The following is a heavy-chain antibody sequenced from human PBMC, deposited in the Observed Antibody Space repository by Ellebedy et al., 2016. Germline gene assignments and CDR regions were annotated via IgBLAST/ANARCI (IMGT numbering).Heavy chain of an antibody. CDR1: GFTFTSYS. V-gene: IGHV3-21*01. Sequence: GESLKISXAVSGFTFTSYSMNWVRQAPGKGLEWVSFISSSSSYRDYADSVKGRFSISRDNAKNALYLQMNSLRAEDTTVYYCARDGIYGLSNYGMDVWGQGTTVTVSS. D-gene: IGHD1-26*01. CDR2: ISSSSSYR. CDR3: ARDGIYGLSNYGMDV. J-gene: IGHJ6*02.